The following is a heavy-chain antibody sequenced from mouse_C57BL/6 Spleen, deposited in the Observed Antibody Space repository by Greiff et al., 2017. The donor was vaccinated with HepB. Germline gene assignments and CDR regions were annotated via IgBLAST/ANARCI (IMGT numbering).Heavy chain of an antibody. Sequence: EVQRVESEGGLVQPGSSMKLSCTASGFTFSDYYMAWVRQVPEKGLEWVANINYDGSSTYYLDSLKSRFIISRDNAKNILYLQMSSLKSEDTATYYCARARWLLQYYFDYWGQGTTLTVSS. J-gene: IGHJ2*01. CDR1: GFTFSDYY. D-gene: IGHD2-3*01. V-gene: IGHV5-16*01. CDR2: INYDGSST. CDR3: ARARWLLQYYFDY.